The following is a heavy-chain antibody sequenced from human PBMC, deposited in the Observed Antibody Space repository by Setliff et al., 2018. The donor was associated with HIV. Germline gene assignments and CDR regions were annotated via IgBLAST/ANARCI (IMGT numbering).Heavy chain of an antibody. D-gene: IGHD6-13*01. V-gene: IGHV3-66*01. CDR1: VSGNY. CDR2: IYSGSST. CDR3: ARATYSSSWYKGLGAFDI. J-gene: IGHJ3*02. Sequence: VSGNYMNWVRQAPGKGLEWVSVIYSGSSTYYAGSVKGRFTISRENSKNTLYLQMNSLRAEDTAVYYCARATYSSSWYKGLGAFDIWGQGTMVTVSS.